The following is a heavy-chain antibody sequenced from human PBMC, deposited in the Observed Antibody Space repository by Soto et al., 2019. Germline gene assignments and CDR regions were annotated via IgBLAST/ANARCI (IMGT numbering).Heavy chain of an antibody. Sequence: GGSLRLSCAASGFTFSSYAMSWVRQAPGKGLEWVSAISGSGGSTYYADSVKGRFTISRDNSKNTLYLQMNSLRAEDTAVYYCAKDCLRYCSSTSCCPSDYWGQGTLVTVSS. J-gene: IGHJ4*02. V-gene: IGHV3-23*01. CDR3: AKDCLRYCSSTSCCPSDY. CDR1: GFTFSSYA. CDR2: ISGSGGST. D-gene: IGHD2-2*01.